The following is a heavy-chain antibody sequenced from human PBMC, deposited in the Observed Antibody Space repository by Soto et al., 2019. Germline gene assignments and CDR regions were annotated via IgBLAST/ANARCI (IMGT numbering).Heavy chain of an antibody. CDR1: GFTFSNYG. J-gene: IGHJ6*02. CDR3: ARPSYASPHYYGMDV. D-gene: IGHD3-16*01. Sequence: QVQLVESGGGVVQPGGSLRLSCAASGFTFSNYGMHWVRQAPGKGLEWVAVIWYDGSNKYYGDSVKGRFTISRDNSKNTLYLQMNSVRAEDTAVYYCARPSYASPHYYGMDVCGQGTTVTVSS. V-gene: IGHV3-33*01. CDR2: IWYDGSNK.